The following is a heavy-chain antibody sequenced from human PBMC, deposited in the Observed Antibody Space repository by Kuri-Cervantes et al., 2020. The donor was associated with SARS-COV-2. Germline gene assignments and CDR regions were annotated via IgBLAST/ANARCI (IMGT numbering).Heavy chain of an antibody. D-gene: IGHD4-17*01. CDR2: IYYTGST. Sequence: GSLRLSCTVSGGSISSYYWSWIRQPPGKGLEWIGYIYYTGSTNSNPSLKSRVTISMDTSKSQFSLKVSSVTAADTAVYYCARGTIGFGDDYFDYWSQGTLVTVSS. V-gene: IGHV4-59*01. CDR3: ARGTIGFGDDYFDY. J-gene: IGHJ4*02. CDR1: GGSISSYY.